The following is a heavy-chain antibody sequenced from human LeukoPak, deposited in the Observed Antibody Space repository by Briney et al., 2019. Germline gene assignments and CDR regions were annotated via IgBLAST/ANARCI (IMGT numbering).Heavy chain of an antibody. J-gene: IGHJ4*02. V-gene: IGHV1-18*01. Sequence: ASVKVSCKAYGYTFTSDGISWVRQAPGQGLEWMGWISAYNGNTNYAQKLQGRVTMTADTSTSTAYMELRSLRSDDTAVYYCARKSQYYDILTGFDYWGQGTLVTVSS. CDR2: ISAYNGNT. D-gene: IGHD3-9*01. CDR1: GYTFTSDG. CDR3: ARKSQYYDILTGFDY.